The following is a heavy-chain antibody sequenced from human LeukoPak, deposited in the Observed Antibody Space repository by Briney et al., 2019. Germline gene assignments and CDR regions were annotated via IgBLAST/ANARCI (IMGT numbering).Heavy chain of an antibody. D-gene: IGHD2-2*01. V-gene: IGHV3-23*01. CDR2: ISGSGGST. Sequence: GGSLRLSCAASGFTFSSYAMSWVRQAPGKGLEWVSAISGSGGSTYYADSVKGRFTISRDNSKNTLYLQMNSLRAEDKAVYYCAIDIVVVPAAQQKHYYYYMDVWGKGTTVTVSS. CDR1: GFTFSSYA. CDR3: AIDIVVVPAAQQKHYYYYMDV. J-gene: IGHJ6*03.